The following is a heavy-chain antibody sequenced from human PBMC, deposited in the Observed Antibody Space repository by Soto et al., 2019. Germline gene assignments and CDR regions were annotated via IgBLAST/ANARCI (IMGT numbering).Heavy chain of an antibody. J-gene: IGHJ4*02. V-gene: IGHV4-30-2*01. D-gene: IGHD2-21*01. CDR3: AGGPPHSH. CDR1: GGSISSGGYS. CDR2: IYHSGST. Sequence: QLQLQESGSGLVKPSQTLSLTCAVSGGSISSGGYSWSWIRQPPGKGLEWIGYIYHSGSTYYNPSLKCRVASSADRSKHQFSLQLSPVTAAATAVYYGAGGPPHSHWGQGTLVTVSS.